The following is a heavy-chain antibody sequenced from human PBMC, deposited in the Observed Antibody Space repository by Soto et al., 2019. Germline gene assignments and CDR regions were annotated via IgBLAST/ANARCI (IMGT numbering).Heavy chain of an antibody. CDR3: ARIIAAANIDAFDI. J-gene: IGHJ3*02. D-gene: IGHD6-13*01. CDR2: IWYDGSNK. Sequence: GGSLRLSCAASGFTFSSYGMHWVRQAPGKELEWVAVIWYDGSNKYYADSVKGRFTISRDNSKNTLYLQMNSLRAEDTAVYYCARIIAAANIDAFDIWGQGTMVTVSS. CDR1: GFTFSSYG. V-gene: IGHV3-33*01.